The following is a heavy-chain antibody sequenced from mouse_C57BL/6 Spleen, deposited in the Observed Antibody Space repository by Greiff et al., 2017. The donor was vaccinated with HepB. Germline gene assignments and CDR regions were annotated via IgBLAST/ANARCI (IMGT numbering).Heavy chain of an antibody. CDR1: GYTFTSYW. V-gene: IGHV1-61*01. CDR3: ALDSSGYVGY. CDR2: IYPSDSET. Sequence: QVQLKQPGAELVRPGSSVKLSCKASGYTFTSYWMDWVKQRPGQGLEWIGNIYPSDSETHYNQKFKDKATLTVDKSSSTAYMQLSSLTSEDSAVYYCALDSSGYVGYWGQGTTLTVSS. J-gene: IGHJ2*01. D-gene: IGHD3-2*02.